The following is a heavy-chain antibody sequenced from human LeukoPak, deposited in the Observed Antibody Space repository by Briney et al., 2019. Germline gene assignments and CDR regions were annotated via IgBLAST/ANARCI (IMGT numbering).Heavy chain of an antibody. V-gene: IGHV3-7*01. CDR3: ARMSPSEGGGTYRHFDF. CDR2: IKPDESEK. CDR1: GFTFNNYW. Sequence: GGSLRLSCVASGFTFNNYWLSWVRQTPGKGLEWVANIKPDESEKYYLDSMKGRFTISRDNANNLVTLQMNSLRAEDAAVYYCARMSPSEGGGTYRHFDFWGQGTLVTVSS. J-gene: IGHJ4*02. D-gene: IGHD2-15*01.